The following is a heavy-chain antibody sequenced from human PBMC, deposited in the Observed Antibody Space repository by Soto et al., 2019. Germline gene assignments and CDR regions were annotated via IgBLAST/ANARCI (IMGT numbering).Heavy chain of an antibody. D-gene: IGHD6-13*01. CDR1: GYNFTNYW. V-gene: IGHV5-51*03. CDR2: IYPGDSDT. J-gene: IGHJ4*02. CDR3: ATRPPYSSNWATY. Sequence: EVQLVQSRAEVRKPGESLKISCKASGYNFTNYWIGWVRQMPGKGLEWMGIIYPGDSDTRYSPSFQRQVTISADTSISTASLQWSSRRASDSAMYYCATRPPYSSNWATYWGQGTLVTVSS.